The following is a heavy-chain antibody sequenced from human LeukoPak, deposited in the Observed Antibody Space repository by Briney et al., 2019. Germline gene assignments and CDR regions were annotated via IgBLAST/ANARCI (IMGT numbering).Heavy chain of an antibody. CDR1: GFTFSSYS. Sequence: PGGSLRLSCAASGFTFSSYSMNWVRQAPGKGLEWVSSISSSSSYIYYADSVKGRFTISRDNAKNSLYLQMNSLRAEDTAVYYCARHTVVAATRVIDYWGQGTLVTVSS. J-gene: IGHJ4*02. CDR2: ISSSSSYI. CDR3: ARHTVVAATRVIDY. D-gene: IGHD2-15*01. V-gene: IGHV3-21*01.